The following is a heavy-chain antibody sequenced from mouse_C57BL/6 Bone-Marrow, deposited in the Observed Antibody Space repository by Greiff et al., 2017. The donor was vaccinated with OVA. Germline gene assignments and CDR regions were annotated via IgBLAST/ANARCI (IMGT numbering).Heavy chain of an antibody. D-gene: IGHD2-3*01. CDR1: GYTFTSYW. Sequence: QVQLQQPGAELVMPGASVKLSCKASGYTFTSYWMHWVKQRPIQGLEWIGNIDPSDSETHYNQKFKDKATLTVDKSSSTAYMQLSSLTSEDSAVYYCARAYDGYYVSHWYFDVWGTGTTVTVSS. J-gene: IGHJ1*03. V-gene: IGHV1-52*01. CDR3: ARAYDGYYVSHWYFDV. CDR2: IDPSDSET.